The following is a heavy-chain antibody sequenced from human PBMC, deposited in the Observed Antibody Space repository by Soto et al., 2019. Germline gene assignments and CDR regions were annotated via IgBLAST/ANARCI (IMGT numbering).Heavy chain of an antibody. Sequence: EVQLVESGGGLVQPGGSLRLSCAASGFTFSSYWMSWVRQAPGKGLEWVANIKQDGSEKYYVDSVKGRFTISRENAKNSLYLQMNSLRAEDTAVYYCARDQVLGFWSGYYTPGYWGQGTLVTVSS. CDR2: IKQDGSEK. J-gene: IGHJ4*02. V-gene: IGHV3-7*01. D-gene: IGHD3-3*01. CDR1: GFTFSSYW. CDR3: ARDQVLGFWSGYYTPGY.